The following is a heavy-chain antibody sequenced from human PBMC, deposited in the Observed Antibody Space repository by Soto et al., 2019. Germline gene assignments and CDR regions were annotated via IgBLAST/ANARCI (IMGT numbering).Heavy chain of an antibody. CDR1: GGSISPYY. J-gene: IGHJ6*03. CDR3: ARKRAAASYAHYYMDV. CDR2: VYYSGNT. V-gene: IGHV4-59*01. D-gene: IGHD6-13*01. Sequence: QVQLQESGPGLVKPSETLSLTCTVSGGSISPYYWSWIRQPPGKGLEWIGYVYYSGNTNYNPSLESRVTISVDTSRIRFSLNLTSATAADTAVYYCARKRAAASYAHYYMDVWGRGTAVTVSS.